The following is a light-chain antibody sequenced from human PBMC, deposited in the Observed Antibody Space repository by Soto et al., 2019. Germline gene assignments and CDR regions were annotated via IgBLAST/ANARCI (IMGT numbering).Light chain of an antibody. Sequence: QSVLTQPPSASGTPGQRGTISCSGSSSNIGSNYVSWYQQLPGTAPKLLMYRDNHRPSGVPDRFSGSRSGTSASLAISGLRSDDEADYYCAAWDGSLGGLYVFGTGTKLTVL. CDR2: RDN. CDR3: AAWDGSLGGLYV. J-gene: IGLJ1*01. V-gene: IGLV1-47*01. CDR1: SSNIGSNY.